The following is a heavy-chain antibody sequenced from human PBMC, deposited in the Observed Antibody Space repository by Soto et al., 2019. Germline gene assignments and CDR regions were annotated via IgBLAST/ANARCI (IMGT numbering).Heavy chain of an antibody. CDR2: ISAYNGNT. V-gene: IGHV1-18*01. J-gene: IGHJ4*02. CDR3: ARDDSGFSGSHYIDYFNY. Sequence: GASVKVSCKASGYTFTSYGISWVRQAPGQGLEWMGWISAYNGNTNYAQKLQGRVTMTTDTSTSTAYMELRSLRSDDTAVYYCARDDSGFSGSHYIDYFNYWGQGALVTV. D-gene: IGHD1-26*01. CDR1: GYTFTSYG.